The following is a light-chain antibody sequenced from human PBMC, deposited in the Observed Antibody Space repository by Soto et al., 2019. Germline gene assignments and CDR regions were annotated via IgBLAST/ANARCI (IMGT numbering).Light chain of an antibody. CDR3: QQLNGYPPCT. Sequence: DIQLTQSPSFLSASVGDRVTITCRASQGISSYLAWYQQNPGKAPKLLIYAASTLQTEVPSRFSGSGSGTEFTHTISSQQPEDFATSYRQQLNGYPPCTCSQGTKLKIK. V-gene: IGKV1-9*01. J-gene: IGKJ2*02. CDR2: AAS. CDR1: QGISSY.